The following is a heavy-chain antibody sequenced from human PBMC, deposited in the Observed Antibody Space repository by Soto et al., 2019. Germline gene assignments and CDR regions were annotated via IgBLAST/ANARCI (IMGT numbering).Heavy chain of an antibody. D-gene: IGHD4-17*01. J-gene: IGHJ4*02. Sequence: GESLKISFEVCGYTFTIYLICFVVQMPGKRPEWMAIIYPCDSDTTYRPSFQGQVTIPAPQSLNTAQLQWDTLDDSDPAISYCARHPNTVQDHFEICGQGTPV. V-gene: IGHV5-51*01. CDR3: ARHPNTVQDHFEI. CDR2: IYPCDSDT. CDR1: GYTFTIYL.